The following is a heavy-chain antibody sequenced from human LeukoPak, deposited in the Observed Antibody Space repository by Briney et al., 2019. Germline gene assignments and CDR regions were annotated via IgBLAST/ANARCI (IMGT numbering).Heavy chain of an antibody. D-gene: IGHD2-2*01. CDR2: IRYDGSNK. Sequence: GGSLRLSCAASGFTFSSYGMHWVRQAPGKGLEWVAFIRYDGSNKYYADSVKGRFTISRDNSKNTLYLQMNGLRAEDTAVYYCTRDHITSWQIDFWGQGTMVTVSS. CDR1: GFTFSSYG. CDR3: TRDHITSWQIDF. J-gene: IGHJ4*02. V-gene: IGHV3-30*02.